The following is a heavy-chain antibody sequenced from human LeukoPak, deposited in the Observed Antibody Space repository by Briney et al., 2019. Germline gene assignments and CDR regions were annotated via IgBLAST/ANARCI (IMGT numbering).Heavy chain of an antibody. Sequence: GGSLRLSCAASGFIVSSNYMSWVRQAPGKGLEWVSVIYSDGSTYYADSVKGRFTISRDNSKSTLYIQMNSLRAEDTAVYYCAKEMGSSSWSAYYYMDVWGKGTTVTISS. D-gene: IGHD6-13*01. V-gene: IGHV3-66*01. CDR2: IYSDGST. CDR3: AKEMGSSSWSAYYYMDV. J-gene: IGHJ6*03. CDR1: GFIVSSNY.